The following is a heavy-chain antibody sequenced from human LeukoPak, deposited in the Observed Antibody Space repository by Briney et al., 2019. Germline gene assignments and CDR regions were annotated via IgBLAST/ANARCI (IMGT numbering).Heavy chain of an antibody. CDR1: GGTFSSYA. CDR2: IIPIFGTA. CDR3: ARSVKIRPSDSYDSSGYFQGYFDY. D-gene: IGHD3-22*01. V-gene: IGHV1-69*13. Sequence: SVKVSCKASGGTFSSYAISWVRQAPRQGLEWMGGIIPIFGTANYAQKFQGRVTITADESTSTAYMELSSLRSEDTAVYYCARSVKIRPSDSYDSSGYFQGYFDYWGQGTLVTVSS. J-gene: IGHJ4*02.